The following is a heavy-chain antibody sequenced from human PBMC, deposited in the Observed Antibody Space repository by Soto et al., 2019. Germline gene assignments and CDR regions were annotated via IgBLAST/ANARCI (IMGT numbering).Heavy chain of an antibody. J-gene: IGHJ4*02. D-gene: IGHD3-3*01. CDR1: GYTFTSYG. Sequence: ASVKVSCKASGYTFTSYGISWVRQAPGQGLEWMGWISAYNGNTNYAQKLQGRVTMTTDTSTSTAYMELRSLRSDDTAVYYCAREPHLEWLLSRDHIFDYWGQGTLVTVSS. CDR3: AREPHLEWLLSRDHIFDY. V-gene: IGHV1-18*01. CDR2: ISAYNGNT.